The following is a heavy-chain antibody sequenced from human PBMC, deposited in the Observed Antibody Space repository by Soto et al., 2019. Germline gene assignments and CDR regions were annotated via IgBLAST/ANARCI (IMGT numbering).Heavy chain of an antibody. CDR2: ISAYNGNT. D-gene: IGHD3-22*01. V-gene: IGHV1-18*01. CDR3: ARAVTGYYPYFDY. J-gene: IGHJ4*02. Sequence: APVKCSCKASGYTFTSYGISWVRQAPGQGPEWMGWISAYNGNTNYAQKLQGRVTMTTDTSTSTAYMELRSLRSDDTAVYYCARAVTGYYPYFDYWGQGTLVTVSS. CDR1: GYTFTSYG.